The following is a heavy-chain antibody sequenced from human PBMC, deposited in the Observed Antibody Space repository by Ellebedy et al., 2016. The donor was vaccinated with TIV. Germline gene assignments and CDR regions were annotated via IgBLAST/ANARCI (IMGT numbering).Heavy chain of an antibody. CDR1: GFTFSSYA. D-gene: IGHD4-17*01. J-gene: IGHJ2*01. Sequence: GESLKISCVASGFTFSSYAMSWVRQAPGKGLEWVSSIRGNSNYIYYAGSVKGRFTISRDNAKNSLYLQVHSLRAEYTAVYYCARKVPAPTTVPPNWYFDLWGRGTLVTVSS. V-gene: IGHV3-21*01. CDR3: ARKVPAPTTVPPNWYFDL. CDR2: IRGNSNYI.